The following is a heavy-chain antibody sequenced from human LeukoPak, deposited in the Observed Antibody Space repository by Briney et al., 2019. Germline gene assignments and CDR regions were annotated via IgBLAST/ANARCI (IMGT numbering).Heavy chain of an antibody. CDR3: ARERGRNSCPDY. V-gene: IGHV3-30-3*01. CDR2: ISFDGSNE. J-gene: IGHJ4*02. Sequence: GGSLRLSCAASGFTFSSYAMSWVRQAPGKGLEWVAFISFDGSNENYADTVKGRFTISRDNSKNTLHLQVSSLRTEDTALYLCARERGRNSCPDYWGQGTLVTVSS. D-gene: IGHD2-15*01. CDR1: GFTFSSYA.